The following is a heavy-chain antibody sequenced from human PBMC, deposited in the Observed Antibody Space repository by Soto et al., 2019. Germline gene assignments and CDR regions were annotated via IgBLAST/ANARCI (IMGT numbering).Heavy chain of an antibody. V-gene: IGHV6-1*01. CDR2: TYYRSNWRH. CDR3: ARGVAGTGFDL. CDR1: GDSVSSNTAA. D-gene: IGHD6-19*01. J-gene: IGHJ4*02. Sequence: PSQTLSLTFAISGDSVSSNTAACNLIRSSPSRGLEWLGRTYYRSNWRHDYAVSVKSRITVNPDTSKNHFSLQLNSVTPDDTAVYYCARGVAGTGFDLWGQGTLVTVSS.